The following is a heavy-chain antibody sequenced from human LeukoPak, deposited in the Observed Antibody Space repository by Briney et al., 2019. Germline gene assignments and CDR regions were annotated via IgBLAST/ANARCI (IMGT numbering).Heavy chain of an antibody. J-gene: IGHJ4*02. CDR2: INHSGST. V-gene: IGHV4-34*01. D-gene: IGHD3-16*02. CDR1: GGSFSGYY. CDR3: ARFVWGSYRYSPNFDY. Sequence: SETLSLTCTVSGGSFSGYYWSWIRQPPGKGLEWIGEINHSGSTNYNPSLKSRVTISVDTSKNQFSLKLSSVTAADTAVYYCARFVWGSYRYSPNFDYWGQGTLVTVSS.